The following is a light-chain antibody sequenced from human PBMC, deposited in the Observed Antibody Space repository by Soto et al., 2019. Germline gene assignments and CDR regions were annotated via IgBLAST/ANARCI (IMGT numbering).Light chain of an antibody. CDR1: SSDVGDYDF. Sequence: QSALTQPASVSGSPGQSITIPCTGSSSDVGDYDFVSWYQQHPGKAPKLIIYEVSDRPSGVSNRFSGSKSGNTASLTISGLQAEDDAHYYCSSFTSTSTLVVFGGGTKVTVL. V-gene: IGLV2-14*01. J-gene: IGLJ2*01. CDR3: SSFTSTSTLVV. CDR2: EVS.